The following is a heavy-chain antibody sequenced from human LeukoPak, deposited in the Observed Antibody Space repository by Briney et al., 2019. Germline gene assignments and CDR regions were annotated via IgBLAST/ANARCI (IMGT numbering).Heavy chain of an antibody. Sequence: SETLSLTCTVSGGSISSSSYYWGWIRQPPGKGLEWIGSIYYSGSTYYNPSLKSRVTISVDTSKNQFSPKLSSVTAADTAVYYCARASYYLYYYYYMDVWGKGTTVTVSS. CDR3: ARASYYLYYYYYMDV. V-gene: IGHV4-39*07. CDR2: IYYSGST. D-gene: IGHD1-26*01. J-gene: IGHJ6*03. CDR1: GGSISSSSYY.